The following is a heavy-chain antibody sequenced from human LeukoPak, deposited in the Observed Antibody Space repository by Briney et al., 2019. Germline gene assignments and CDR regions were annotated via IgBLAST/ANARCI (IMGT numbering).Heavy chain of an antibody. D-gene: IGHD6-19*01. V-gene: IGHV1-69*01. Sequence: GASVKVSCKASGGTFISYAISWVRQAPGQGLEWMGGIIPIFGTANYAQKFQGRVTITADESTSTAYMELSSLRSEDTAVYYCASSSYSSGWYLFDYWGQGTLVTVSS. CDR3: ASSSYSSGWYLFDY. CDR1: GGTFISYA. J-gene: IGHJ4*02. CDR2: IIPIFGTA.